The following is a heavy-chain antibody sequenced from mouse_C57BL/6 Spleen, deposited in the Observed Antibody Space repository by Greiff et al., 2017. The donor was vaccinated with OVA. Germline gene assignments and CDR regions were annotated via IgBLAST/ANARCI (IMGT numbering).Heavy chain of an antibody. V-gene: IGHV2-2*01. CDR1: GFSLTSYG. D-gene: IGHD2-5*01. Sequence: QVHVKQSGPGLVQPSQSLSITCTVSGFSLTSYGVHWVRQSPGKGLEWLGVIWSGGSTDYNAAFISRLSISKDNSKSQVFFKMNSLQADDTAIYYCASGDIVTYFDVWGTGTTVTVSS. CDR2: IWSGGST. CDR3: ASGDIVTYFDV. J-gene: IGHJ1*03.